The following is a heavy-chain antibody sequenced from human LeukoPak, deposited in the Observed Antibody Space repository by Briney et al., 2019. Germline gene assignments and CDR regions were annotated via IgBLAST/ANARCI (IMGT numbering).Heavy chain of an antibody. Sequence: GGSLRLSCAASGLTFSNYAMSWVRQAPGKGLEWVSSISGSRDDTYYADSVKGRFTISRDNSKNTLSLQMTSLRAEDTAVYYCAKDLHSSGWYGLDYWGQGTLVTVSS. J-gene: IGHJ4*02. CDR3: AKDLHSSGWYGLDY. V-gene: IGHV3-23*01. D-gene: IGHD6-19*01. CDR1: GLTFSNYA. CDR2: ISGSRDDT.